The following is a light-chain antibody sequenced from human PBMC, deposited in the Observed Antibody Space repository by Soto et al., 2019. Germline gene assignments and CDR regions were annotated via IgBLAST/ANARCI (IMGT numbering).Light chain of an antibody. Sequence: EIVLAQSPGTLSLSPGESATLSCRASQSVSSSFLAWYQQKAGQAPRLLIYGASRRATGIPDRFSGSGSGTDFTLTISRLEPDDFAVYYCHQYNNWPPATFGQGTKADIK. CDR1: QSVSSSF. V-gene: IGKV3-20*01. CDR2: GAS. J-gene: IGKJ1*01. CDR3: HQYNNWPPAT.